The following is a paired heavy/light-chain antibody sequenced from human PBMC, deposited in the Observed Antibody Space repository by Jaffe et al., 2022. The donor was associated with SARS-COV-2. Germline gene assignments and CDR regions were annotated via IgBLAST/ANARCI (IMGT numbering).Light chain of an antibody. CDR3: QQYNSYPRT. V-gene: IGKV1-16*02. CDR1: QGISNY. J-gene: IGKJ4*01. CDR2: GAS. Sequence: DIQMTQSPSSLSASVGDRVTITCRASQGISNYLAWFQQKPGKAPKSLIYGASSLQSGVPSKFSGSGSGTDFTLTISSLQPEDFATYYCQQYNSYPRTFGGGTKVEIK.
Heavy chain of an antibody. CDR2: IYYSGST. D-gene: IGHD2-15*01. CDR1: GGSISSSSYY. Sequence: QLQLQESGPGLVKPSETLSLTCTVSGGSISSSSYYWGWIRQPPGKGLEWIGSIYYSGSTYYNPSLKSRVTISVDTSKNQFSLKLSSVTAADTAVYYCAREVVTFDYWGQGTLVTVSS. J-gene: IGHJ4*02. CDR3: AREVVTFDY. V-gene: IGHV4-39*02.